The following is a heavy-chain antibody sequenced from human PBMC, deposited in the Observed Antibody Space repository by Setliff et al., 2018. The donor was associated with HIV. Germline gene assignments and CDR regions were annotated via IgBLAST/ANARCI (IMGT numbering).Heavy chain of an antibody. Sequence: SETLSLTCTVSGGSISSSSYYWGWVSQPPGKGLEWIGSIYYSGSTYYHPSLRSRVTIAVDTYKYQFSLKLTSVTAADTAVYYCARHHSSAPLRRWDNYYYMDVWGKGTTVTVS. D-gene: IGHD6-19*01. V-gene: IGHV4-39*01. J-gene: IGHJ6*03. CDR2: IYYSGST. CDR3: ARHHSSAPLRRWDNYYYMDV. CDR1: GGSISSSSYY.